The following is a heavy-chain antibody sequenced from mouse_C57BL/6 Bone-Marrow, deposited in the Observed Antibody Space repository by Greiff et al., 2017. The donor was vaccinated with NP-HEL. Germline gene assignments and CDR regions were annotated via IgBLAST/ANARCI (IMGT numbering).Heavy chain of an antibody. D-gene: IGHD2-12*01. CDR1: GFTFSDFY. J-gene: IGHJ1*03. V-gene: IGHV7-1*01. Sequence: EVKVVESGGGLVQSGRSLRLSCATSGFTFSDFYMEWVRQAPGKGLEWIAASRNKANDYTTEYSASVKGRFIVSRDTSQSILYLQMNALRAEDTAIYYCARDGYDEYFDVWGTGTTVTVSS. CDR2: SRNKANDYTT. CDR3: ARDGYDEYFDV.